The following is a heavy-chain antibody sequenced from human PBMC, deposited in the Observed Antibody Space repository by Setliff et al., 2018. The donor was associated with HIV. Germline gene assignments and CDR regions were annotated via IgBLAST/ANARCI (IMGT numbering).Heavy chain of an antibody. J-gene: IGHJ6*04. D-gene: IGHD3-9*01. CDR1: GFTFNDYG. Sequence: PGGSLRLSCAASGFTFNDYGMNWVRQTPAKGLEWVAGIDWHGGRTGYADSVKGRFVISRDNTKKSLYLQMTGLRGEDTALYYCVKGDSATGQYYSYMDVWGKGTTVTVSS. CDR2: IDWHGGRT. V-gene: IGHV3-20*04. CDR3: VKGDSATGQYYSYMDV.